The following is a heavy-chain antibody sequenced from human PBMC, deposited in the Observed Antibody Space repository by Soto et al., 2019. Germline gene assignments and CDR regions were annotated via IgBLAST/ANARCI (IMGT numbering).Heavy chain of an antibody. V-gene: IGHV3-23*01. J-gene: IGHJ3*02. D-gene: IGHD6-25*01. Sequence: GGSLRLSCAASGFTFSSYGIHWVRQAPGKGLEWVAAITGSDTSTYYADSVKGRFTISRDHSKNTLYLQMNSLRAEDTALYYCAKRSVSGGAFDIWGQGTMVTVSS. CDR1: GFTFSSYG. CDR3: AKRSVSGGAFDI. CDR2: ITGSDTST.